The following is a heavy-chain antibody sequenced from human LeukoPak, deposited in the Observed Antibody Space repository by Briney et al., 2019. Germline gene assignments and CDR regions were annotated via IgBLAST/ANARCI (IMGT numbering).Heavy chain of an antibody. CDR2: ISWDGGST. CDR3: AKDWSRDYYYMDV. CDR1: GFTFDDYA. V-gene: IGHV3-43D*03. Sequence: GGSLRLSCAASGFTFDDYAMHWVRQAPGKGLEWVSLISWDGGSTYYADSVKGRFTISRDNSKNSLYLQMNSLRAEDTALYYCAKDWSRDYYYMDVWGKGTTVTVSS. D-gene: IGHD1-26*01. J-gene: IGHJ6*03.